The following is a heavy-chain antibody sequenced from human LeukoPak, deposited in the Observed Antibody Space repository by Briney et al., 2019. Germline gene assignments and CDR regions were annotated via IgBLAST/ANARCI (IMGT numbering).Heavy chain of an antibody. CDR2: ISWNSGSI. D-gene: IGHD4-17*01. Sequence: GRSLRLSCAASGFTSDDYAMHWVRQAPGKGLEWVSGISWNSGSIGYADSVKGRFTISRDNAKNSLYLQMNSLRAEDMALYYCAKGMATVTTRAFDIWGQGTMVTVSS. V-gene: IGHV3-9*02. J-gene: IGHJ3*02. CDR1: GFTSDDYA. CDR3: AKGMATVTTRAFDI.